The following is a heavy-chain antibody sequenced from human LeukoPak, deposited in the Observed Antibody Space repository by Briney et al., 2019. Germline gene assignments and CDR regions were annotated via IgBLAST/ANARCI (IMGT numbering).Heavy chain of an antibody. CDR2: SGSGGST. CDR1: GFTFSSYA. V-gene: IGHV3-23*01. CDR3: ATMGYDFWSGYWPDY. Sequence: PGGSLRLSCAASGFTFSSYAMSWVRQAPGKGLEWVSTSGSGGSTDYADSVKGRFTISRDNSKNTLSLQMDSVGAEDTAEYYCATMGYDFWSGYWPDYWGQGTLVTVSS. J-gene: IGHJ4*02. D-gene: IGHD3-3*01.